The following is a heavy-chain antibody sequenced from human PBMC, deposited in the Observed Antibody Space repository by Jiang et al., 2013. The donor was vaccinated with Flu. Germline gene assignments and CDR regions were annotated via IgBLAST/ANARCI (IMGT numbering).Heavy chain of an antibody. CDR3: VRDYNWAFDS. Sequence: QTLSLTCVISGDSISNNVVAWNWIRQSPSRGLEWLGKTRYISRWLTEYSVSMQGRITINPDTSKNQLSLQLDSATPEDTAIYYCVRDYNWAFDSRGQGTLVTVSS. CDR1: GDSISNNVVA. J-gene: IGHJ4*02. CDR2: TRYISRWLT. D-gene: IGHD1-1*01. V-gene: IGHV6-1*01.